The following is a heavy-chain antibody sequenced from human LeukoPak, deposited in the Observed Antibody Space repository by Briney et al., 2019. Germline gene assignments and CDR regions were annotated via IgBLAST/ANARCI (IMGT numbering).Heavy chain of an antibody. CDR1: GFDLSRFA. D-gene: IGHD4-11*01. Sequence: GGSLRLSCAASGFDLSRFAMHWVRQAPGKGLEWVAVMWYDGSNKYYADSVKGRFTISRDDSKNTLYLQMNSLRAEDTAMYYCARGLPPVMKYYFDYWGQGTLVTVSS. J-gene: IGHJ4*02. CDR2: MWYDGSNK. CDR3: ARGLPPVMKYYFDY. V-gene: IGHV3-33*08.